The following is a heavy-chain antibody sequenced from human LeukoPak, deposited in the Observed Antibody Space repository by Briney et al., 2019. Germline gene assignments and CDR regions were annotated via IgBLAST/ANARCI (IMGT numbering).Heavy chain of an antibody. CDR1: GFTFSSYA. V-gene: IGHV3-23*01. D-gene: IGHD6-13*01. CDR3: AKDPSGAAAGTWYFQH. CDR2: ISGSGGST. J-gene: IGHJ1*01. Sequence: PGGSLRLSCAASGFTFSSYAMSWVRQAPGKGLEWVSAISGSGGSTYYADSVKGRFTISRDNSKNTLYLQMNSLRAEDTAVYYCAKDPSGAAAGTWYFQHWGQGTLVTVSS.